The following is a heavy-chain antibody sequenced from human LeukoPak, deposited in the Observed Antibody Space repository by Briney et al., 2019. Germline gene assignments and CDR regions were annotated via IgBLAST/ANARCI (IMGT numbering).Heavy chain of an antibody. CDR1: GFTFSSYS. D-gene: IGHD3-10*01. CDR3: ARDGETITMVRGVSDY. Sequence: PGGSLRLSCAASGFTFSSYSMNWVRQAPGKGLEWVSYISSSSTIYYADSVKGRFTISRDNAKNSLYLQMNSLRAEDTAVYYCARDGETITMVRGVSDYWGQGTLVTVSS. CDR2: ISSSSTI. J-gene: IGHJ4*02. V-gene: IGHV3-48*04.